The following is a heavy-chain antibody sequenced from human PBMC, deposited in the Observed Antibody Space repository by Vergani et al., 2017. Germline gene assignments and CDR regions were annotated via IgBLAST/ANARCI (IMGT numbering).Heavy chain of an antibody. Sequence: QVQLVESGGGVVQPGRSLRLSCAASGFTFSSYGMHWVRQAPGKGLEWVAVIWYDGSNKYYADSVKGRFTISRDNSKNTLYLQMNSLRAEDTAVYYCARSYYYGSGSYISNYYYYMDVWGKGTTVTVSS. CDR3: ARSYYYGSGSYISNYYYYMDV. V-gene: IGHV3-33*01. J-gene: IGHJ6*03. CDR1: GFTFSSYG. CDR2: IWYDGSNK. D-gene: IGHD3-10*01.